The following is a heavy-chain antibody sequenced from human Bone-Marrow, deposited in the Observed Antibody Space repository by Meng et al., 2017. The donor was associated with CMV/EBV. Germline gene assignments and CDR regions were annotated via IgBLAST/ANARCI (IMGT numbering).Heavy chain of an antibody. V-gene: IGHV3-43D*03. CDR1: GFTFDDYA. CDR3: AKGASHYSLGTYYNEYFDH. Sequence: GGSLRLSCAASGFTFDDYAMVWVRQVPGKGLEWLSLITWEGDSTYYADSVKGRFSISRDNNKNFLYLQMNSLRSDDTALYYCAKGASHYSLGTYYNEYFDHWGQGTLVTVPQ. CDR2: ITWEGDST. J-gene: IGHJ4*02. D-gene: IGHD3-10*01.